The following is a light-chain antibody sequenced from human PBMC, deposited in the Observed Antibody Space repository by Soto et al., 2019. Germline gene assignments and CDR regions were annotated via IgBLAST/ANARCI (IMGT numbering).Light chain of an antibody. V-gene: IGKV1-27*01. CDR1: QGSSTY. CDR2: AAS. CDR3: QRYNSAPLT. Sequence: DIQMTQSPSSLSASVGDRVTITCRASQGSSTYLAWYQQKPGKVPKLLIYAASTLQSGGPDRFSGSGSGTDFTLSIGSLEPEDVATDYCQRYNSAPLTFGGGTKVVIK. J-gene: IGKJ4*01.